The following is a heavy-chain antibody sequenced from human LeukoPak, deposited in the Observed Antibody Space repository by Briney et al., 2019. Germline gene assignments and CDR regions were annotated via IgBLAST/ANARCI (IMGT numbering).Heavy chain of an antibody. CDR2: INPSGGST. J-gene: IGHJ3*02. CDR3: ARGGSYLSAFDI. V-gene: IGHV1-46*01. Sequence: ASAKVSCKASGYTFTSYYMHWVRQAPGQGLEWMGIINPSGGSTSYAQKFQGRVTMTRDMSASTVYMELSSLRAEDTAVYYCARGGSYLSAFDIWGQGTMVTVSS. CDR1: GYTFTSYY. D-gene: IGHD1-26*01.